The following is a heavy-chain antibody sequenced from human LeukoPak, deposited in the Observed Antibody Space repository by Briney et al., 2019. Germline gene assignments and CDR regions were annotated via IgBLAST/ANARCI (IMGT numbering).Heavy chain of an antibody. CDR1: GDSISSGDYS. J-gene: IGHJ3*02. CDR2: IFYTGNT. Sequence: PSETLSLTCTVTGDSISSGDYSWTWIRQHPGKGLEWIGYIFYTGNTYYNPSLKSRLSISVDTSKNQFSLKLSSVTAADTAMYYCARDVPRGDAFDIWGQGTMVAVSS. CDR3: ARDVPRGDAFDI. V-gene: IGHV4-31*03.